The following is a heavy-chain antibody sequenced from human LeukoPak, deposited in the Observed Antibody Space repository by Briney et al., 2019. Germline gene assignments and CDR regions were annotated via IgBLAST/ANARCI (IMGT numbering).Heavy chain of an antibody. Sequence: GGSLRLSCAASGFTFSNYGMSWVRQAPGKGLEWVSAITGSGGTTYYADSMKGRFTISRDNSKNTLYLQMNSLRAEDTAVYYCAKGGRITMVRFPGTWFDPWGQGTLVTVSS. CDR2: ITGSGGTT. J-gene: IGHJ5*02. CDR3: AKGGRITMVRFPGTWFDP. D-gene: IGHD3-10*01. CDR1: GFTFSNYG. V-gene: IGHV3-23*01.